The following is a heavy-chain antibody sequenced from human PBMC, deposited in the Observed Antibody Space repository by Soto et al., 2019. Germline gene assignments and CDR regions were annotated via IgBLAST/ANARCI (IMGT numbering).Heavy chain of an antibody. V-gene: IGHV1-2*06. CDR1: GYIFTDYY. Sequence: ASVKVSCKASGYIFTDYYMHWVRQAPGQELGWMGRINPNSGGTNYAQKFQGRVTMTGDTSINTAYMDLSSLRSEDTAAYYCARVSPIGSEYSGYNGIDYWGQGTLVTVSS. CDR2: INPNSGGT. CDR3: ARVSPIGSEYSGYNGIDY. J-gene: IGHJ4*02. D-gene: IGHD5-12*01.